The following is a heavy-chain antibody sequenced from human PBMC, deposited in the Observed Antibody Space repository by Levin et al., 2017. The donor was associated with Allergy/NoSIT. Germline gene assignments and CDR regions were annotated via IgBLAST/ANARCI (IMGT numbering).Heavy chain of an antibody. CDR2: IYHSGST. J-gene: IGHJ4*02. D-gene: IGHD1-26*01. Sequence: PSETLSLTCTVSGGSIGSGAYYWSWFRQHPGTGLQWIGYIYHSGSTYYNPSLTSLKSRVTISVDTSKNQFSLKLTSVTAADTAVYYCARVSWDNWIPKSVDYWGQGSLVTVSS. V-gene: IGHV4-31*03. CDR3: ARVSWDNWIPKSVDY. CDR1: GGSIGSGAYY.